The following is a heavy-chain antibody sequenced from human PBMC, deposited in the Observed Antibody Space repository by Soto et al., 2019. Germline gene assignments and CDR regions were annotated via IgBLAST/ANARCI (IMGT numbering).Heavy chain of an antibody. CDR2: IYSGGNT. D-gene: IGHD1-26*01. CDR3: ATPGRDGYYKHFDY. CDR1: GFTVSSTL. J-gene: IGHJ4*02. V-gene: IGHV3-53*01. Sequence: LRLSCAASGFTVSSTLMTWVRQAPGKGLEWVSLIYSGGNTYYADSAKGRFTISRDNSKNTLYLQMNSLRAEDTAVYYCATPGRDGYYKHFDYWGQGTLVTVSS.